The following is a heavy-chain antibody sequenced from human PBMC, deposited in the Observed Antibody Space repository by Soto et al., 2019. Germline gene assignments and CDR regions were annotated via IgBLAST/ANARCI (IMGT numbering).Heavy chain of an antibody. CDR2: IYYSGST. J-gene: IGHJ4*02. CDR3: ARDGPRVFGGVMIDY. D-gene: IGHD3-16*01. V-gene: IGHV4-30-4*01. Sequence: QVQLQESGPGLVKPSQTLSLTCTVSGCSISSGDYYWSWIRQPPGKGLEWIGYIYYSGSTYYNPSLKSRVTISVDTSKNQFSLKLSSVTAADTAVYYCARDGPRVFGGVMIDYWGQGTLVTVSS. CDR1: GCSISSGDYY.